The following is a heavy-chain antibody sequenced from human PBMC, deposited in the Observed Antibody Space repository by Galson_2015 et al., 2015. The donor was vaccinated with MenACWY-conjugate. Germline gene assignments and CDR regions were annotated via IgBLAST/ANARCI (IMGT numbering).Heavy chain of an antibody. CDR1: GDSISSDNYY. J-gene: IGHJ5*02. Sequence: ETLSLTCTVSGDSISSDNYYWTWVRQPPGRGLEWIASINYSGRTFYNPFLMSRVSISVDMSKGQYSLKLTSVTAADTAVYFCARRTPELNWFDPWGQGTLVTVSS. V-gene: IGHV4-39*01. CDR3: ARRTPELNWFDP. CDR2: INYSGRT. D-gene: IGHD1-26*01.